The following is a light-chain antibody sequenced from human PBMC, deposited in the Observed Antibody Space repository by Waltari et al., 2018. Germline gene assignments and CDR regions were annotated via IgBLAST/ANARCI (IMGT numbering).Light chain of an antibody. J-gene: IGLJ2*01. CDR2: GVN. Sequence: QSVLTQPPSVSGAPGQTVTISCTGSGSNIGAGYDVHGYQQRPGDAPKLLIYGVNTRPLGVPDRFSGSQSGTSASLAIRGLQAEDEADYYCQSYDPSLSVVFGGGTKLTVV. CDR1: GSNIGAGYD. CDR3: QSYDPSLSVV. V-gene: IGLV1-40*01.